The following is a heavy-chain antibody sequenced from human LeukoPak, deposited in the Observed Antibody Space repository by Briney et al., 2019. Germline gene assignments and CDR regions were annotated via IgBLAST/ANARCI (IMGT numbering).Heavy chain of an antibody. V-gene: IGHV3-30-3*01. J-gene: IGHJ4*02. D-gene: IGHD2-2*01. CDR2: ISYDGSNK. CDR1: GFTFSSYA. Sequence: GGSLRLSCAASGFTFSSYAMHWVRQAPGKGLEWVAVISYDGSNKYYADSVKGRFTISRDNSKNTLYLQMNSLRAEDTAVYYCARPSTPAASPFDYWGQGPLVTVSS. CDR3: ARPSTPAASPFDY.